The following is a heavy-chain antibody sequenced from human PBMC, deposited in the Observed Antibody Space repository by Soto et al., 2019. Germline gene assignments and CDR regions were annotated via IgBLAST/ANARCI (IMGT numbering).Heavy chain of an antibody. CDR1: GGTFSSYA. CDR2: IIPIFGTA. J-gene: IGHJ4*02. CDR3: ARDSGPEPLRDSSGYSFDY. Sequence: ASVKVSCKASGGTFSSYAISWVRQAPGQGLEWMGGIIPIFGTANYAQKFQGRVTITAEESTSTAYMELSSLRSEHTAVYYCARDSGPEPLRDSSGYSFDYWGQGTLVTVSS. D-gene: IGHD3-22*01. V-gene: IGHV1-69*13.